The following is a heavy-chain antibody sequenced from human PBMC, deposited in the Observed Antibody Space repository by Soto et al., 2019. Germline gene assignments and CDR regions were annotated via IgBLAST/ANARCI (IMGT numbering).Heavy chain of an antibody. Sequence: EVHLLESGGGLVQPGGSLRLSCAASGFTFSSYAMNWVRQAPGKGLEWVSVISGSGGSTYYADSVKGRFTISRDNSKNTLYLQMNSLRAEDTAVYYCARRESGWDFDLWGRGTLVTVSS. D-gene: IGHD3-3*01. V-gene: IGHV3-23*01. J-gene: IGHJ2*01. CDR3: ARRESGWDFDL. CDR2: ISGSGGST. CDR1: GFTFSSYA.